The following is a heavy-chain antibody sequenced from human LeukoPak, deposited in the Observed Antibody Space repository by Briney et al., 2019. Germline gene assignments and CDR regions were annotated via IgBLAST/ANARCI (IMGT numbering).Heavy chain of an antibody. J-gene: IGHJ4*02. CDR3: AKHYVRGLAVANTDY. D-gene: IGHD6-19*01. Sequence: GSLRLSCIASGFTSSSQELTWVRQAPGKGLEWVSTITPGSTYTKYADSVAGRFTISRDDSKNTLYLQMHSLRAEDTAVYYCAKHYVRGLAVANTDYWGQGALVTVSS. CDR2: ITPGSTYT. CDR1: GFTSSSQE. V-gene: IGHV3-23*01.